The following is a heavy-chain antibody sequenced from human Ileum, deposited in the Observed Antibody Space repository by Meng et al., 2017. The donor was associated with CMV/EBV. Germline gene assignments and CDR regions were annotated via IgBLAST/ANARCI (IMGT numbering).Heavy chain of an antibody. CDR3: VDENNFGVPIPLFDY. Sequence: GSLRLSCTVAGCSITRNSYFWGWIRQPPGKGLEWIGSINYSGRNYYNPSLKSRVTISVDTSGNQFSLKLNSVTAADTAVYYCVDENNFGVPIPLFDYWGQGRMVTVSS. J-gene: IGHJ4*02. D-gene: IGHD3-3*01. CDR1: GCSITRNSYF. V-gene: IGHV4-39*07. CDR2: INYSGRN.